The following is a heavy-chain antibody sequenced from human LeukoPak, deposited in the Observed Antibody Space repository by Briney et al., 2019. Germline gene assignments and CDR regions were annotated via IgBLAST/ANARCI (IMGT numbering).Heavy chain of an antibody. Sequence: PGGSLRLSCAASGFTFSSYAMHWVRQAPGKGLEGVAVISYDGSNKYYADSVKGRFTISRDNSKNTLYLQMNSLRAEDTAVYYCARFLTVVDYWGQGTLVTVSS. CDR3: ARFLTVVDY. CDR2: ISYDGSNK. D-gene: IGHD7-27*01. CDR1: GFTFSSYA. J-gene: IGHJ4*02. V-gene: IGHV3-30*04.